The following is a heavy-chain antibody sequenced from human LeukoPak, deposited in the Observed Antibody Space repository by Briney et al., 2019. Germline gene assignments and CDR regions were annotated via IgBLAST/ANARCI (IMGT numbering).Heavy chain of an antibody. D-gene: IGHD6-19*01. J-gene: IGHJ4*02. CDR3: ARGPVAGTSYFDY. V-gene: IGHV4-39*07. CDR1: GGSISSSSYY. Sequence: SETLSLTCSVSGGSISSSSYYWGWIRQPPGKGLEWIGSIYYSGSTYYNPSLKSRVTISVDTSKNQFSLKLSSVTAADTAVYYCARGPVAGTSYFDYWGQGTLVTVSS. CDR2: IYYSGST.